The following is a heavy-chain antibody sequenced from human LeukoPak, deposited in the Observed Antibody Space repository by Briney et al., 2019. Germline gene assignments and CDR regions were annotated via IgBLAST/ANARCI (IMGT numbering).Heavy chain of an antibody. J-gene: IGHJ6*03. CDR2: IKQDGSEK. D-gene: IGHD3-10*01. Sequence: QAGGSLRLSCAASGFTFSSYWMSWVRQAPGKGLEWVANIKQDGSEKYYVDSVKGRFTISRDNAKNMLYLQMNSLRAEDTAVYYCARSLRVRGVPDYMDVWGKGTTVTISS. CDR3: ARSLRVRGVPDYMDV. V-gene: IGHV3-7*03. CDR1: GFTFSSYW.